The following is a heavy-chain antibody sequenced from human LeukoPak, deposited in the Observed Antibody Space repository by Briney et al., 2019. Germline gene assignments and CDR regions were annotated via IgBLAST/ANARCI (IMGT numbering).Heavy chain of an antibody. Sequence: GASVKVSCKVSGYTLTELSMHWVRQAPGKGLEWMGGFDPEDGETIYAQKFQGRVTMTEDTSTDTAYMGLSSLRSEDTAVYYCATDPMITFGGVIVKDYWGQGTLVTVSS. V-gene: IGHV1-24*01. CDR3: ATDPMITFGGVIVKDY. J-gene: IGHJ4*02. CDR2: FDPEDGET. D-gene: IGHD3-16*02. CDR1: GYTLTELS.